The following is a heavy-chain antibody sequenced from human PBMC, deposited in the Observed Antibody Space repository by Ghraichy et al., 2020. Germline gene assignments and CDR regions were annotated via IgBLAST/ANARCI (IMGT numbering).Heavy chain of an antibody. Sequence: ETLSLTGAASGFTFTRYSINWVRHAPGKGLEWVSYISSSSSTIYYADSVKGRFTISRDNAKNSLYLQMNSLRAEDTAVYYCARTYYYVSLDYWGQGTLVTVSS. V-gene: IGHV3-48*01. D-gene: IGHD3-10*02. CDR2: ISSSSSTI. CDR3: ARTYYYVSLDY. CDR1: GFTFTRYS. J-gene: IGHJ4*02.